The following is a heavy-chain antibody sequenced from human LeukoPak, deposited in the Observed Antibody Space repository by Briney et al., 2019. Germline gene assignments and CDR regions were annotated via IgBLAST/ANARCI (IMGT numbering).Heavy chain of an antibody. CDR2: ISSSSSYI. CDR3: ARDSGTTGEVKFDP. Sequence: GGSLRLSCAASGFTLSSHSMNWVRQAPGKGLEWVASISSSSSYIYYADSVKGRFTISRDNAKNSLFLQMNSLRAEDTAVYYCARDSGTTGEVKFDPWGQGTLVTVSS. J-gene: IGHJ5*02. D-gene: IGHD3-10*01. V-gene: IGHV3-21*04. CDR1: GFTLSSHS.